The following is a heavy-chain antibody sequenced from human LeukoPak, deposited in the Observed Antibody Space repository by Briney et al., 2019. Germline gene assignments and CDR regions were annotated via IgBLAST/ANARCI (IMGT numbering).Heavy chain of an antibody. CDR3: AKTVTTASVDAFDI. CDR2: ISGSGGTT. Sequence: GGSLRLSCVVSGFTFNSYAMNWVRQAPGKGLEWVSTISGSGGTTYYADSVKGRFTISRDNSKNTLYLQMNILRAEDTAVYYCAKTVTTASVDAFDIWGQGTMVTVSS. J-gene: IGHJ3*02. V-gene: IGHV3-23*01. D-gene: IGHD4-17*01. CDR1: GFTFNSYA.